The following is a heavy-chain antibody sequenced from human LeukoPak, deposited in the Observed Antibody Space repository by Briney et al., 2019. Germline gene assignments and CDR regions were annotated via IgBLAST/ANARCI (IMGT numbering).Heavy chain of an antibody. Sequence: GGSLRLSCAASGFTFSSYGMHWVRQAPGKGLEWLGVIAHHGSMKYYADSVKGRLTLSRDNPKNTLYLQINSLRDDDTAVYYCAKEPLEYTSGWYFYDWGQGTLVTVSS. J-gene: IGHJ4*02. CDR3: AKEPLEYTSGWYFYD. V-gene: IGHV3-30*18. CDR2: IAHHGSMK. D-gene: IGHD6-19*01. CDR1: GFTFSSYG.